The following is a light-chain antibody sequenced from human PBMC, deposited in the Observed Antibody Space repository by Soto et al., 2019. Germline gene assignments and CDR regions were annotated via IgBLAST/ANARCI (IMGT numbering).Light chain of an antibody. V-gene: IGKV4-1*01. J-gene: IGKJ1*01. CDR1: QSVLYSSDNRNY. Sequence: DIVMTQSPDSLAVSLGERATINCKSSQSVLYSSDNRNYLAWYQQKPGQPPKLLGYWASTRDSGVPDRFSGSGSGTDFTLTISSLQAEDVAVYYCQHYYSTPRTFGQGTKVEIK. CDR3: QHYYSTPRT. CDR2: WAS.